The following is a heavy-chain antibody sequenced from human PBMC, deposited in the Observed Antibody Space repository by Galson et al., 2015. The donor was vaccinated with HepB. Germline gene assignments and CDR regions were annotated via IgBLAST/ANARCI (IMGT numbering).Heavy chain of an antibody. J-gene: IGHJ4*02. Sequence: ISSYYWNWIRQPPGKGLEWIGCIYYSGSTNYNPSLKSRVTISVDTSKNQFSLKLSSVTAADTAVYYCARVRRYCSGGSCYDQGGDYWGQGTLVTVSS. CDR2: IYYSGST. CDR1: ISSYY. CDR3: ARVRRYCSGGSCYDQGGDY. V-gene: IGHV4-59*01. D-gene: IGHD2-15*01.